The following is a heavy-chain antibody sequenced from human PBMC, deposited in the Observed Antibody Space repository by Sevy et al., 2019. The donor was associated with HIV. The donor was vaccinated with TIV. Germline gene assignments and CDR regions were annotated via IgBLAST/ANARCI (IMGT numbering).Heavy chain of an antibody. CDR3: AGLRITMVQGVIITTWFDP. J-gene: IGHJ5*02. D-gene: IGHD3-10*01. CDR2: INPNSGGT. V-gene: IGHV1-2*06. Sequence: ASVKVSCKASGYTFTGYYMHWVRQAPGQGLAWMGRINPNSGGTNYAQKFQGRVTMTRDTSISTAYMELSRLRSDDTAVYYCAGLRITMVQGVIITTWFDPWGQGTLVTVSS. CDR1: GYTFTGYY.